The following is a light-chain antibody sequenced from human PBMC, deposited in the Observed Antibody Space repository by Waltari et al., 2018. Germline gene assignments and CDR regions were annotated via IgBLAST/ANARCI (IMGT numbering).Light chain of an antibody. Sequence: DIQMTQSPSTLSASVGDRITLTCRASQSISDWLAWYQQKPGKAPKVLIYKAFTLESGVPSRFSGSGFGTEFTLTISSLQPDDFATYYCQQYNTFSVTFGGGTKVEIK. J-gene: IGKJ4*01. CDR3: QQYNTFSVT. CDR2: KAF. V-gene: IGKV1-5*03. CDR1: QSISDW.